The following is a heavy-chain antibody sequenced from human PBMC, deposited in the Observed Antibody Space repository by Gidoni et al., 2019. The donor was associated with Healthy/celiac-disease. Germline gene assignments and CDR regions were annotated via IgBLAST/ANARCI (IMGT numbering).Heavy chain of an antibody. D-gene: IGHD4-17*01. Sequence: QLQLQESGPGLVKPSETLSLTCTVSGGSISSSSYYWGWIRQPPGKGLEWIGSIYYSGSTYYNPSLKSRVTISVDTSKNQFSLKLSSVTAADTAVYYCARDFGYGDYSWWYWGQGTLVTVSS. CDR2: IYYSGST. V-gene: IGHV4-39*07. CDR1: GGSISSSSYY. J-gene: IGHJ4*02. CDR3: ARDFGYGDYSWWY.